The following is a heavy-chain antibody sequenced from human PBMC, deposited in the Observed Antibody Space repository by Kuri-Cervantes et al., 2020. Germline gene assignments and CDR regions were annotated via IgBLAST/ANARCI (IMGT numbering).Heavy chain of an antibody. CDR1: GFTVSSNY. Sequence: GGSLRLSWAASGFTVSSNYMSWVRQAPGKGLEWVSVIYSGGSTYYADSVKGRFTISRDNSKNTLYLQMNSLRAEDTAVYYCARDGGSSSWYSLDGGMDVWGQGTTVTVSS. V-gene: IGHV3-53*05. D-gene: IGHD6-13*01. CDR3: ARDGGSSSWYSLDGGMDV. J-gene: IGHJ6*02. CDR2: IYSGGST.